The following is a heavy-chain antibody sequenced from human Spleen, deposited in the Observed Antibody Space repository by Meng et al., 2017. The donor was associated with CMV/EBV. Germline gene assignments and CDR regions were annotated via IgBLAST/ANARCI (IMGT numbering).Heavy chain of an antibody. CDR3: ARAPRGGADKGFFDY. Sequence: SGFTFSSYAMHWVRQAPGKGLEWVAVISYDGSNKYYADSVKGRFTISRDNSKNTLYLQMNSLRAEDTAVYYCARAPRGGADKGFFDYWGQGTLVTVSS. CDR1: GFTFSSYA. J-gene: IGHJ4*02. V-gene: IGHV3-30-3*01. CDR2: ISYDGSNK. D-gene: IGHD3-16*01.